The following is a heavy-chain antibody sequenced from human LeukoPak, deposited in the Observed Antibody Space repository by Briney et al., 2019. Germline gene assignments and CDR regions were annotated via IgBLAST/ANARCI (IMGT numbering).Heavy chain of an antibody. CDR3: AKDHDSGSYYVTYFDY. CDR2: ISGSGGST. D-gene: IGHD1-26*01. J-gene: IGHJ4*02. CDR1: GFTFSSYG. V-gene: IGHV3-23*01. Sequence: GGSLRLSCAASGFTFSSYGMSWVRQAPGKGLEWVSAISGSGGSTYYADSVKGRFTISRDNSKNTLYLKMNSLRAEDTAVYYCAKDHDSGSYYVTYFDYWGQGTLVTVSS.